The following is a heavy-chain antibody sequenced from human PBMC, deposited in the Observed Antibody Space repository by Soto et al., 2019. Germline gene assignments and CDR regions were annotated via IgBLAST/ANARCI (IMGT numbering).Heavy chain of an antibody. J-gene: IGHJ4*02. CDR2: IVNDGSDR. V-gene: IGHV3-33*01. CDR1: GFTFSRYG. CDR3: ARDDDYEANGLDY. D-gene: IGHD4-17*01. Sequence: GWSLRISCVWSGFTFSRYGMHWLRQAPGEGLEWMAVIVNDGSDRDYAASVAGRFTISRDNSKNTLYLQMDNLGVDDTSMYYCARDDDYEANGLDYWGQGTLVTVSS.